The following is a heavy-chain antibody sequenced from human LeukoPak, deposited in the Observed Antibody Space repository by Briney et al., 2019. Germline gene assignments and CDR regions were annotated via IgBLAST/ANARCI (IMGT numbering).Heavy chain of an antibody. V-gene: IGHV4-59*01. CDR3: AHYGGNSNWYFDL. CDR1: GGSISSYY. CDR2: IYYSGST. D-gene: IGHD4-23*01. Sequence: SETLSLTCTVSGGSISSYYWSWIRQPPGKGLEWIGCIYYSGSTNYNPSLKSRVTISVDTSKNQFSLKLSSVTAADTAVYYCAHYGGNSNWYFDLWGRGTLVTVFS. J-gene: IGHJ2*01.